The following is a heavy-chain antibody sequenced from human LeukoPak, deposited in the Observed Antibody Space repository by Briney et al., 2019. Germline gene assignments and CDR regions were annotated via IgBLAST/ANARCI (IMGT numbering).Heavy chain of an antibody. Sequence: GRSLRLSCAASGFSFSTFGMHWARRAPGKGLEWVAVIWNDGSRKFYAESVKGRFTISRDNSQNTLYLQMNRLRAEDTAVYYCGRDSLGGDYWGQGTLVTVSS. V-gene: IGHV3-33*08. D-gene: IGHD3-16*01. CDR3: GRDSLGGDY. CDR1: GFSFSTFG. J-gene: IGHJ4*02. CDR2: IWNDGSRK.